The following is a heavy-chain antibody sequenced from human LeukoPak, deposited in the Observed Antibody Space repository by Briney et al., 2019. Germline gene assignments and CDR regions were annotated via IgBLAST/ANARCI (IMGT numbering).Heavy chain of an antibody. CDR2: IYYSGST. CDR3: ARDLAGGWHRAFDY. J-gene: IGHJ4*02. V-gene: IGHV4-59*01. Sequence: PSETLSLTCTDSGGSISSYYWSWIRQPPGKGLEWIGYIYYSGSTNYNPSLKSRVTISVDTSKNQFSLKLSSVTAADTAVYYCARDLAGGWHRAFDYWGQGTLVTVSS. CDR1: GGSISSYY. D-gene: IGHD6-19*01.